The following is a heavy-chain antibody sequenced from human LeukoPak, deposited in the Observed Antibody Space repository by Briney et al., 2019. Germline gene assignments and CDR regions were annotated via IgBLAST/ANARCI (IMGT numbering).Heavy chain of an antibody. CDR1: GFTFSDYY. J-gene: IGHJ4*02. V-gene: IGHV3-11*04. D-gene: IGHD4-17*01. CDR2: ISSSGSTI. Sequence: GGSLRLSCAASGFTFSDYYMSWIRQAPGKGLEWVSYISSSGSTIYYADSVKGRFAISRDNAKNSLYLQMNSLRAEDTAVYYCARVAVTLNFDYWGQGTLVTVSS. CDR3: ARVAVTLNFDY.